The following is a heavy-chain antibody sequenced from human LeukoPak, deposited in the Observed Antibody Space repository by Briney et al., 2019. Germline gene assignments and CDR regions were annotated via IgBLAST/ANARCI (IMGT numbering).Heavy chain of an antibody. CDR1: RGSISSSRYY. J-gene: IGHJ3*02. CDR3: ARHSGSYYKDAFDI. CDR2: NYYSGST. V-gene: IGHV4-39*01. Sequence: TLSLTCTVSRGSISSSRYYWVWIRQPPGKGLEWIGSNYYSGSTYYNPPLKSRVPISVDTSKNQFSLKLSSVTAADTAVYYCARHSGSYYKDAFDIWGQGTMVTVFS. D-gene: IGHD1-26*01.